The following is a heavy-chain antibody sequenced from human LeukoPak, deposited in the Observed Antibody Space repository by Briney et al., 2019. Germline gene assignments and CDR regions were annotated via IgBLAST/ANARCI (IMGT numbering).Heavy chain of an antibody. D-gene: IGHD3-10*01. Sequence: SETLSLTCAVYGGSFSGYYWTWIRQSPGKGLEWIGEISSGGNSNENPSLKSRVTISVDTSKNQFSLNMRSVTAADTAVYYCARVLWFGELLYYNAFDIWGQGTMVTVSS. CDR1: GGSFSGYY. J-gene: IGHJ3*02. V-gene: IGHV4-34*01. CDR3: ARVLWFGELLYYNAFDI. CDR2: ISSGGNS.